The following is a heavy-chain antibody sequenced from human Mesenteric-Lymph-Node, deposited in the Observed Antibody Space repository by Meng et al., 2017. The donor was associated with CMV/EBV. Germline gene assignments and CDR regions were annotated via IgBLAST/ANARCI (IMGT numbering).Heavy chain of an antibody. CDR1: GYTFTSYY. J-gene: IGHJ6*02. CDR3: AREAYYDSSGHYYYYGMDV. CDR2: INPDSGDT. Sequence: ASVKVSCKASGYTFTSYYMHWVRQAPGQGLEWMGWINPDSGDTNYAQKFQGRVTMTRDTSISTAYMEVSRLRSDDTAVYFCAREAYYDSSGHYYYYGMDVWGQGTTVTVSS. V-gene: IGHV1-2*02. D-gene: IGHD3-22*01.